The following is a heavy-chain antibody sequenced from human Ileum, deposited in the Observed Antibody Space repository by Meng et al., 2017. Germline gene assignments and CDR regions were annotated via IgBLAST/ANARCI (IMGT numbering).Heavy chain of an antibody. CDR2: LSGNSNT. V-gene: IGHV3-23*03. CDR3: ARGIGTHGRYYSDY. J-gene: IGHJ4*02. Sequence: EVQLLESGGGFVQPVGSLRLSCTASGFTFSSYGMSWVRQAPGKGLEWVSGLSGNSNTYYAESVMGRFAISRDNSKNTLYLQMNSLKAEDTAVYYCARGIGTHGRYYSDYWGQGTLVTVSS. CDR1: GFTFSSYG. D-gene: IGHD3-9*01.